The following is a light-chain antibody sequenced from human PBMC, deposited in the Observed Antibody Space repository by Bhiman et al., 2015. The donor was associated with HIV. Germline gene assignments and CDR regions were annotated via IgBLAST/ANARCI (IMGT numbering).Light chain of an antibody. CDR3: QAWDSSAVV. Sequence: SYELTQPPSVSVSAGETATITCSGDKLGHKFVSWYQQKPGQSPVVVISQDTRRPSGIPERFSGSNSGNTATLTISGTQAMDEADYYCQAWDSSAVVFGGGTKLTVL. CDR1: KLGHKF. J-gene: IGLJ2*01. V-gene: IGLV3-1*01. CDR2: QDT.